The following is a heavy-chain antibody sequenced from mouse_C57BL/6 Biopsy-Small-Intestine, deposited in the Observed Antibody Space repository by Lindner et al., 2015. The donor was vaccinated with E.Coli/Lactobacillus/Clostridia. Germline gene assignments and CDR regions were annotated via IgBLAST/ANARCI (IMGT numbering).Heavy chain of an antibody. CDR3: ARSYYGTYGSMDY. D-gene: IGHD1-1*01. V-gene: IGHV1-39*01. CDR2: INPYYGSN. Sequence: VQLQESGAELVKPGASVKISCKASGYSFTGYNMNWVKQSHGKSLEWIGNINPYYGSNSYDQKFKGKATLTVDISSSTAYMQLNSLTSEDSAVYFCARSYYGTYGSMDYWGQGTSVTVSS. J-gene: IGHJ4*01. CDR1: GYSFTGYN.